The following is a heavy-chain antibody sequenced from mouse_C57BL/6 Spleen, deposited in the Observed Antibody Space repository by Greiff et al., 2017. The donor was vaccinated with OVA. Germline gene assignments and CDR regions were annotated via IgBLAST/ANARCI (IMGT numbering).Heavy chain of an antibody. J-gene: IGHJ3*01. V-gene: IGHV1-85*01. CDR3: ASSGLITTVVATESWFAY. D-gene: IGHD1-1*01. CDR1: GYTFTSYD. Sequence: VQLQQSGPELVKPGASVKLSCKASGYTFTSYDINWVKQRPGQGLEWIGWIYPRDGSTKYNEKFKGKATLTVDTSSSTAYMELHSLTSEDSAVYFCASSGLITTVVATESWFAYWGQGTLVTVSA. CDR2: IYPRDGST.